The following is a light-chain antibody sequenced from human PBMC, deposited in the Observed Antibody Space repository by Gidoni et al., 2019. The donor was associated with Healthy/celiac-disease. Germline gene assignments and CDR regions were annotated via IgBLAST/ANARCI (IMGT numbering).Light chain of an antibody. V-gene: IGKV3-15*01. J-gene: IGKJ5*01. CDR1: QSVSSN. CDR3: QKYNNGPPIT. Sequence: EIVMTQSPATLSVSPGERATLSCRASQSVSSNLAWYQQKPGQAPRLLIYGASTRATGIPARCSGSGSGTEFTLTISSLQSEDFAVDYCQKYNNGPPITFGQGTRLEIK. CDR2: GAS.